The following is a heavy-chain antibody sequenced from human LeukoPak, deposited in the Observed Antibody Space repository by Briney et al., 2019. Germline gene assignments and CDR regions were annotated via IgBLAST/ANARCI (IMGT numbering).Heavy chain of an antibody. CDR1: GYTFTSYD. D-gene: IGHD7-27*01. V-gene: IGHV1-8*02. J-gene: IGHJ4*02. CDR2: MNPNSGDT. Sequence: GASVKVSCKASGYTFTSYDINWVRQATGQGLEWMGWMNPNSGDTGYAQKFQGRVTLTRSTSVNTAYMELSSLRSEDTAVYYCARNLAKTGDFDYWGQGTLVTVSS. CDR3: ARNLAKTGDFDY.